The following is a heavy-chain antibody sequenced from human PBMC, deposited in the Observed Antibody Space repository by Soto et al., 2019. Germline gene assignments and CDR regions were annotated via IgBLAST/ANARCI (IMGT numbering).Heavy chain of an antibody. CDR2: IKQDGSEK. J-gene: IGHJ5*02. V-gene: IGHV3-7*01. CDR3: ARDRAPYYYGSGSYTSPKYNWFDP. D-gene: IGHD3-10*01. Sequence: GGSLRLSCAASGFTFSSYWMSWVRQAPGKGLEWVANIKQDGSEKYYVDSVKGRFTISRDNAKNSLYLQMNSLRAEDTAVYYCARDRAPYYYGSGSYTSPKYNWFDPWGQGTLVTVSS. CDR1: GFTFSSYW.